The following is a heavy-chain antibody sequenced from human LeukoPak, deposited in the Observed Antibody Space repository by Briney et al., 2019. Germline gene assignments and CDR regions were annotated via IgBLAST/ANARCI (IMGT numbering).Heavy chain of an antibody. J-gene: IGHJ4*02. D-gene: IGHD6-6*01. V-gene: IGHV4-4*08. CDR3: AREGQLVFGH. Sequence: SETLSLTCTVSGGSISSYYWNWIRQPPGKGLEWIGYIYTSGSTKYNPSLKSRVTISIDTSKNQFSLKLSSVTAADTAVCYCAREGQLVFGHWGQGNLVTVSS. CDR1: GGSISSYY. CDR2: IYTSGST.